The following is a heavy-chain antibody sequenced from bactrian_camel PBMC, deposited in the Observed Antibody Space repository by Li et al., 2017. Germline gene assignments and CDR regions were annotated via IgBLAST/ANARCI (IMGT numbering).Heavy chain of an antibody. J-gene: IGHJ4*01. D-gene: IGHD5*01. CDR3: AGDVGPCRWGRHYNY. Sequence: VQLVESGGDSVQPGGSLRLSCAASGFTFSTYCMAWFRQRPRKEREVVAQISGGGSTEYVDSAKGRFTISRDNTKNTLYLQMNSLKPEDTAMYYCAGDVGPCRWGRHYNYWGQGTQVTVPS. V-gene: IGHV3S67*01. CDR1: GFTFSTYC. CDR2: ISGGGST.